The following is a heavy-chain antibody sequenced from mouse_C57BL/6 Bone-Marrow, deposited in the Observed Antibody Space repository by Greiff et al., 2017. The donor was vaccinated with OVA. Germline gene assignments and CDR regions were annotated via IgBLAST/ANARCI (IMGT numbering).Heavy chain of an antibody. CDR1: GYTFTSYW. D-gene: IGHD1-1*01. V-gene: IGHV1-64*01. J-gene: IGHJ4*01. CDR2: IHPNSGST. CDR3: ARSEVASGYYAMDY. Sequence: VQLQQPGAELVKPGASVKLSCKASGYTFTSYWMHWVKQRPGQGLEWIGMIHPNSGSTNYNEKFKSKATLTVDKSSSTAYMQLSSLTSEDSAVYYCARSEVASGYYAMDYWGQGTSVTVSS.